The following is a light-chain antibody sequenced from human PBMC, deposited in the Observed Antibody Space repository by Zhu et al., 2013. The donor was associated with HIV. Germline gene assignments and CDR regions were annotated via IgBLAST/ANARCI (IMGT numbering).Light chain of an antibody. Sequence: SYELAQPPSVSVAPGQTARITCGGNNIGSKSVHWYQQRPGQAPVLVIYDDTDRPSGIPERFSGSISGSTATLTISRVEAGDEADYYCQVWDTSSDHFVVFGGGTKLTVV. CDR1: NIGSKS. J-gene: IGLJ2*01. V-gene: IGLV3-21*02. CDR3: QVWDTSSDHFVV. CDR2: DDT.